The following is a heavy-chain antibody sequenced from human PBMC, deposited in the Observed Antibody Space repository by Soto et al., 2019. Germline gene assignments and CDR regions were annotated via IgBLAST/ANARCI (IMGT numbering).Heavy chain of an antibody. CDR1: GYTFTNYA. CDR3: ARGHLAVVPVASWYFYMDV. Sequence: QVQLVQSGAEVEKPGASVKVSCKASGYTFTNYAVHWVRQAPGQRLEWMGWINAGNGNTRYSQKFQGRVTITRVTSARTAYMELSSLRSEDTAVYYCARGHLAVVPVASWYFYMDVWGKGTTVTVSS. V-gene: IGHV1-3*01. D-gene: IGHD2-2*01. CDR2: INAGNGNT. J-gene: IGHJ6*03.